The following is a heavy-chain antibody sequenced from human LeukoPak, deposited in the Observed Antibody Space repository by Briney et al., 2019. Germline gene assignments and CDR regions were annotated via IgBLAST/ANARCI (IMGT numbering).Heavy chain of an antibody. V-gene: IGHV3-23*01. Sequence: GGSLRLSCAASGFTFSTFAMSWVRQDPGRGLEWVSSITGAGDTTFYPESVKGRFTISRDNSKNTLYLQMNSLRAEDTAVYYCAKDVTTVTTWGPTDYWGQGTLVTVSS. J-gene: IGHJ4*02. CDR3: AKDVTTVTTWGPTDY. CDR2: ITGAGDTT. CDR1: GFTFSTFA. D-gene: IGHD4-17*01.